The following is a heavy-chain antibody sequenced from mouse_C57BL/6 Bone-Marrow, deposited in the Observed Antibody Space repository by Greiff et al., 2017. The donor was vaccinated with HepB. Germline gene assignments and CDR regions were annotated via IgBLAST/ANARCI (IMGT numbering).Heavy chain of an antibody. D-gene: IGHD1-1*01. Sequence: VKLQQPGAELVKPGASVKLSCKASGYTFTSYWMHWVKQRPGRGLEWIGRIDPNSGGTKYNEKFKSKATLTVDKTSSTTYMQLSSLTSEDSAVYDCARWYYGSSPLDYWGQGTTLTVSS. V-gene: IGHV1-72*01. J-gene: IGHJ2*01. CDR1: GYTFTSYW. CDR2: IDPNSGGT. CDR3: ARWYYGSSPLDY.